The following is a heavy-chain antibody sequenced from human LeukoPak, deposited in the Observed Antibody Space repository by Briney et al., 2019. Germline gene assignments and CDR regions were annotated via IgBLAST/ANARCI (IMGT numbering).Heavy chain of an antibody. Sequence: GGSLRLSCAASGFNLGNYWLIHWVRQAPGKGLEWVSSISFGGGYTFYADSVKGHFTISRDNSRSTLYLQMNNLRAEDTALYYCAKRIDTRGSTHYHDYWGQGTLVTVSS. CDR1: GFNLGNYW. V-gene: IGHV3-23*01. J-gene: IGHJ4*02. D-gene: IGHD3-22*01. CDR2: ISFGGGYT. CDR3: AKRIDTRGSTHYHDY.